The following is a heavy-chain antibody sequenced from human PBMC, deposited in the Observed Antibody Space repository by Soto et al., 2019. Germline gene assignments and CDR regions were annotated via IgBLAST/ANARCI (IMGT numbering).Heavy chain of an antibody. Sequence: ASVKVSCKAAGGTFSSYTISLVRQAPGQGLEWMGRIIPILGIANYAQKFQGRVAITADKSTSTAYMELSSLRSEDTAVYYCARALAYCGGDCPYYFDYWGQGTLVTVSS. CDR1: GGTFSSYT. J-gene: IGHJ4*02. V-gene: IGHV1-69*02. D-gene: IGHD2-21*01. CDR2: IIPILGIA. CDR3: ARALAYCGGDCPYYFDY.